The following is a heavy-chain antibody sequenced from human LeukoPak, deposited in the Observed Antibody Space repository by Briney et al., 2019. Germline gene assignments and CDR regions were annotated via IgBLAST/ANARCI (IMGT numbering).Heavy chain of an antibody. V-gene: IGHV3-48*01. CDR1: GFTFSSYS. CDR2: ISSDSSTV. Sequence: PGGSLRLSCAASGFTFSSYSMSWVRQAPGKGLEWISYISSDSSTVYFADSVKGRFTISRDNAKNSLYLQMNSLRAEDTAVYFCARDKTYSDFWLWGQGTLVTVSS. CDR3: ARDKTYSDFWL. D-gene: IGHD3-3*01. J-gene: IGHJ4*02.